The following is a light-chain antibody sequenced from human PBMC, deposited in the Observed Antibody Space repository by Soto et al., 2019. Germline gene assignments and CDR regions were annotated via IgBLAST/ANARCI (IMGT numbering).Light chain of an antibody. CDR3: QHYDSSSSHT. J-gene: IGKJ2*01. CDR1: QTIRSNF. CDR2: TAS. V-gene: IGKV3-20*01. Sequence: EVVLTQSPATLSLSPGERATLSCRASQTIRSNFLTWYQQKPGQAPRLLIYTASTRAVGIPDRFSGSGSGTDFTLTISRLEPEDFAVYYCQHYDSSSSHTFGQGTKLQIK.